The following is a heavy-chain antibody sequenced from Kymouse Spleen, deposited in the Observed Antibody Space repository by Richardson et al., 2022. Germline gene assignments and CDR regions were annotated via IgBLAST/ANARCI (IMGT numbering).Heavy chain of an antibody. CDR2: INHSGST. CDR3: ATFSGWFGFDY. CDR1: GGSFSGYY. Sequence: QVQLQQWGAGLLKPSETLSLTCAVYGGSFSGYYWSWIRQPPGKGLEWIGEINHSGSTNYNPSLKSRVTISVDTSKNQFSLKLSSVTAADTAVYYCATFSGWFGFDYWGQGTLVTVSS. V-gene: IGHV4-34*01. J-gene: IGHJ4*02. D-gene: IGHD6-19*01.